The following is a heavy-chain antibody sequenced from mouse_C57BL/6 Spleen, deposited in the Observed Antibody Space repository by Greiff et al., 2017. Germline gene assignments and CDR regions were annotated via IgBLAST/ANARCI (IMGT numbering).Heavy chain of an antibody. V-gene: IGHV3-6*01. CDR3: ARAPKLGPFAY. CDR1: GYSITSGYY. CDR2: ISYDGSN. Sequence: EESGPGLVKPSQSLSLTCSVTGYSITSGYYWNWIRQFPGNKLEWMGYISYDGSNNYNPSLKNRISITRDTSKNQFFLKLNSVTTEDTATYYCARAPKLGPFAYWGQGTLVTVSA. J-gene: IGHJ3*01. D-gene: IGHD4-1*01.